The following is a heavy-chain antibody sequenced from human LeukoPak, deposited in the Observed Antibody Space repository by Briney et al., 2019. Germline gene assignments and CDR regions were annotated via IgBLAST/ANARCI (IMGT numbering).Heavy chain of an antibody. J-gene: IGHJ4*02. CDR3: ATDSPGATTIVVVIGGGGLDY. D-gene: IGHD3-22*01. CDR1: GGTFSSYA. V-gene: IGHV1-69*04. CDR2: IIPILGIA. Sequence: ASVKVSCKASGGTFSSYAISWVRQAPGQGLEWMGRIIPILGIANYAQKFQGRVTITADKSTSTAYMELSSLRSEDTAVYYCATDSPGATTIVVVIGGGGLDYWGQGTLVTVSS.